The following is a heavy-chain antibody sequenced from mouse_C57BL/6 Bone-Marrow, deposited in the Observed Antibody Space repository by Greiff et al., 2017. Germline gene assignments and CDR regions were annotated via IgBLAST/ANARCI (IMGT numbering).Heavy chain of an antibody. CDR3: TNYYYGSSPFAY. CDR1: GFNIKDDY. D-gene: IGHD1-1*01. J-gene: IGHJ3*01. CDR2: IDPENGDT. Sequence: EVQLVESGAELVRPGASVKLSCTASGFNIKDDYMHWVKQRPEQGLEWIGWIDPENGDTEYASKFQGKATITADTSSNTAYLQLSSLTSEDTAVYYCTNYYYGSSPFAYWGQGTLVTVSA. V-gene: IGHV14-4*01.